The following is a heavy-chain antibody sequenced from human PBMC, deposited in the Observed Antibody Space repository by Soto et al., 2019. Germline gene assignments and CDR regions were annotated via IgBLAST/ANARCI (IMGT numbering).Heavy chain of an antibody. CDR2: IGTVSDT. CDR1: GFTFNNYD. V-gene: IGHV3-13*04. D-gene: IGHD3-10*01. J-gene: IGHJ4*02. Sequence: PGGSLRLSCVASGFTFNNYDMHWVRQATGKGLEWVSAIGTVSDTFYPDSVKGRFTISRENAKNSLYLQMNSLRVGDTAMYYCVRGGFYSGPGNYGAPDSWGQGTLVTVSS. CDR3: VRGGFYSGPGNYGAPDS.